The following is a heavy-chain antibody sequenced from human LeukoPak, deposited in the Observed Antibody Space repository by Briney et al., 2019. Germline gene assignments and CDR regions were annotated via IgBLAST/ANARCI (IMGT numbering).Heavy chain of an antibody. CDR3: AKFGCSGGSCPKLNDY. J-gene: IGHJ4*02. CDR2: ISGSGGST. V-gene: IGHV3-23*01. CDR1: GFTFSSYA. Sequence: GGSLGLSCAASGFTFSSYAMSWVRQAPGKGLEWVSAISGSGGSTYYADSVKGRFTISRDNSKNTLYLQMNSLRAEDTAVYYCAKFGCSGGSCPKLNDYWGQGTLVTVSS. D-gene: IGHD2-15*01.